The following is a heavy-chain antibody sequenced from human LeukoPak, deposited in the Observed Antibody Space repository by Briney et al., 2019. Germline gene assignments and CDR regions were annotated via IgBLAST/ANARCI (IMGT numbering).Heavy chain of an antibody. CDR3: ARGGLGYCSGGSCYAGGNAFDI. D-gene: IGHD2-15*01. CDR1: GFTFSSYW. Sequence: PGGSLRLSCAASGFTFSSYWMHWVRHTPGKGLVWVSRIKGDGSSTSYADSVKGRFTISRDNAKNTLYLQMNSLRAEDTAVYYCARGGLGYCSGGSCYAGGNAFDIWGQGTMVTVSS. CDR2: IKGDGSST. V-gene: IGHV3-74*01. J-gene: IGHJ3*02.